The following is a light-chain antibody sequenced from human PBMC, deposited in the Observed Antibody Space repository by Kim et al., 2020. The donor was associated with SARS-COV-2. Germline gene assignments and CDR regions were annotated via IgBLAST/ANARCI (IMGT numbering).Light chain of an antibody. Sequence: DTQMTQSPSSLSASVGDRVTITCRASQDISNYLAWYQQKPGKVPRVLIYAASALQSGVPSRFNGSGSGTDFILTISNVQPEDVGSYYCQKCNSAPWTFGHGTKVDIK. CDR3: QKCNSAPWT. J-gene: IGKJ1*01. CDR1: QDISNY. CDR2: AAS. V-gene: IGKV1-27*01.